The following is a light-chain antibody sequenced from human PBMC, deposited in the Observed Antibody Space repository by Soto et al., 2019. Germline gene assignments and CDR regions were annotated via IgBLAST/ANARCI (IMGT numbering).Light chain of an antibody. V-gene: IGLV2-14*03. CDR1: SSDVGIYNY. Sequence: QSVLTQPASVSGCPGQSIAISCTGTSSDVGIYNYVSWYQQHPGKAPKLMIYDVSNRPSGVSNRFSGSKSGNTASLTISGLQAEDEADYYCSSYTSSSTVVFGGGTKLTVL. CDR3: SSYTSSSTVV. CDR2: DVS. J-gene: IGLJ2*01.